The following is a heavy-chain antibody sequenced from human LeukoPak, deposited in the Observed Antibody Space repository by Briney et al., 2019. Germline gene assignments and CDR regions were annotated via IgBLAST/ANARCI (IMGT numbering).Heavy chain of an antibody. Sequence: GGSLRLSCAASGFTFSSYAMSWVRQAPGKGLEWVSAISGSGGSTYYADSVKGRFTISRDNSKNTLYLQMNSLRVEDTAVYYCAKTYSSGWYGDYWGQGTLVTVSS. J-gene: IGHJ4*02. V-gene: IGHV3-23*01. CDR2: ISGSGGST. CDR1: GFTFSSYA. CDR3: AKTYSSGWYGDY. D-gene: IGHD6-19*01.